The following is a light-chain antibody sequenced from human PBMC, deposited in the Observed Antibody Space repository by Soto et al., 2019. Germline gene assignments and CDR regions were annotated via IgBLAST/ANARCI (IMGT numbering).Light chain of an antibody. J-gene: IGKJ1*01. CDR1: QSISSW. V-gene: IGKV1-5*03. CDR2: KAS. Sequence: DIQVTQSPSTLSASVGDRVTITCRASQSISSWLAWYQQKPRKAPKLLIYKASSLESGVPSRFSGSGSGTEFTLTISSLQPDDFATYYCQQYDSYSWTFGQGTKVEIK. CDR3: QQYDSYSWT.